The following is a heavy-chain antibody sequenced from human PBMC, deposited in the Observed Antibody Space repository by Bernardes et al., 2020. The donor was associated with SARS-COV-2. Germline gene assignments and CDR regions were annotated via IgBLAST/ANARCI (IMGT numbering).Heavy chain of an antibody. Sequence: SETLSLTCTVSGDSINNYYWSWIRQPPGKGLEWIGYIYYSGSTSYSPSLKSRATISVDKSKNHFSLRLTSMTAADTAVYYCARTSGSYFYYFGMDVWGQGTTVTVPS. CDR2: IYYSGST. J-gene: IGHJ6*02. V-gene: IGHV4-59*01. CDR1: GDSINNYY. CDR3: ARTSGSYFYYFGMDV. D-gene: IGHD1-26*01.